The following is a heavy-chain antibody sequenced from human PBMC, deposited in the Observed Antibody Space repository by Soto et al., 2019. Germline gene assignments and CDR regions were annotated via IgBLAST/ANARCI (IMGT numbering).Heavy chain of an antibody. J-gene: IGHJ4*02. CDR1: GFSFSSYG. D-gene: IGHD3-16*01. Sequence: QPGGSLRLSCAASGFSFSSYGIHWVRQAPGKGLEWVAVVSNEGSIQYYADSVKGRLTISRDNSENTVFLQMNSLRSEDTAVYYCAKEGGTLGTSPSYGFAYGGKGSRVPVSS. V-gene: IGHV3-30*18. CDR3: AKEGGTLGTSPSYGFAY. CDR2: VSNEGSIQ.